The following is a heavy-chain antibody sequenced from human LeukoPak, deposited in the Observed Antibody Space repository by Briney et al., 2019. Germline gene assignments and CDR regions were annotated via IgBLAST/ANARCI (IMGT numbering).Heavy chain of an antibody. D-gene: IGHD2-15*01. Sequence: PSETLSLTCTVSGGSISSYYWSWIRQPAGKGLEWIGRIYTSGSTNYNLSLKSRVTMSVDTSKNQFSLKLSSVTAADTAVYYCARAYCSGGSCKRAYYYYMDVWGKGTTVTVSS. V-gene: IGHV4-4*07. J-gene: IGHJ6*03. CDR3: ARAYCSGGSCKRAYYYYMDV. CDR2: IYTSGST. CDR1: GGSISSYY.